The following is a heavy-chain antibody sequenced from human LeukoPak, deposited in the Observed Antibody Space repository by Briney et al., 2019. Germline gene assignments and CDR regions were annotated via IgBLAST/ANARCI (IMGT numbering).Heavy chain of an antibody. CDR3: ARLPVGALFEY. V-gene: IGHV3-30*14. CDR1: GFTFSSYA. J-gene: IGHJ4*02. Sequence: GGSLRLSCAASGFTFSSYAVHWVRQAPGKGLEWVAVISYDGSNKYYADSVKGRFTISRDNSKNTLYLQMNSLRAEDTAVYYCARLPVGALFEYWGQGTLVTVSS. D-gene: IGHD1-26*01. CDR2: ISYDGSNK.